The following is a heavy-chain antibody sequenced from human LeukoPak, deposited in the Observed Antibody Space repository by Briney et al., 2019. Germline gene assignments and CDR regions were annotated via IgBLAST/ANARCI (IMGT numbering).Heavy chain of an antibody. CDR1: GFTLSSYEM. CDR3: ARAGGSSDY. Sequence: PGGSLRLSCAASGFTLSSYEMNWVRQAPGKGLEWIGEIYHSGSTNYNPSLKSRVTISVDKSKNQFSLKLSSVTAADTAIYYCARAGGSSDYWGQGTLVTVSS. D-gene: IGHD2-15*01. V-gene: IGHV4-4*02. CDR2: IYHSGST. J-gene: IGHJ4*02.